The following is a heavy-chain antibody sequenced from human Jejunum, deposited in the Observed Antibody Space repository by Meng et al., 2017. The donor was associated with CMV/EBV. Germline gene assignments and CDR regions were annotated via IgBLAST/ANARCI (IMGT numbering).Heavy chain of an antibody. V-gene: IGHV3-64*02. D-gene: IGHD1-14*01. CDR3: TWETGTSGRAGYFGY. CDR1: FSFSTCV. J-gene: IGHJ4*02. CDR2: INNNGGDA. Sequence: FSFSTCVLHWVRQAPGRGLQYVAVINNNGGDATFADSVKGRFTISRDTNKNMMFLQMDGLRPDDAGVYYCTWETGTSGRAGYFGYWGQGALVTVSS.